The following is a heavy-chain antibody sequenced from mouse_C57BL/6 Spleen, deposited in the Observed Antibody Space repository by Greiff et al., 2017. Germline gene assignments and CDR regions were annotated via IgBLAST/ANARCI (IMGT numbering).Heavy chain of an antibody. CDR1: GYTFTDYE. Sequence: QVQLQQSGAELVRPGASVTLSCKASGYTFTDYEMNWVKQTPVHGLEWIGAIDPETGGTAYNQKLKGKAILTAEKSSSTAYMELRSLTSEDSAVYYCTRVGYSNYSYWGQGTTLTVSS. D-gene: IGHD2-5*01. CDR2: IDPETGGT. V-gene: IGHV1-15*01. J-gene: IGHJ2*01. CDR3: TRVGYSNYSY.